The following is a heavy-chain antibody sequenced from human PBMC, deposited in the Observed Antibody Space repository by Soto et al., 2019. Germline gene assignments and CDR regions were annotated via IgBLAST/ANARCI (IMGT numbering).Heavy chain of an antibody. V-gene: IGHV3-9*01. CDR1: GLTFDDYA. J-gene: IGHJ5*02. D-gene: IGHD3-16*01. Sequence: GGSLRLSCAASGLTFDDYAMHWVRQAPGKGLEWVSSISWNSGSIGYADSVKGRFTISRDNANNSLYLQMNSLRADDTAFYYCSKGGGRLSNWFDPWGQGTLVTVSS. CDR2: ISWNSGSI. CDR3: SKGGGRLSNWFDP.